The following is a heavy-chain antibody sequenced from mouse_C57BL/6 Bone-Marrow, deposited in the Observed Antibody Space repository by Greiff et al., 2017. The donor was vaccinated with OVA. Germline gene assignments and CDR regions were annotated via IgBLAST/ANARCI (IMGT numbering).Heavy chain of an antibody. CDR2: IHPNSGST. CDR1: GYTFTSYW. CDR3: VRPIYYDDDGGVLDN. V-gene: IGHV1-64*01. Sequence: QVQLQQPGAELVKPGASVKLSCKASGYTFTSYWMHWVKQRPGQGLEWIGMIHPNSGSTNYNEKFKSKATLTVDKSSSTAYMQLRSLTSEDSAVYNCVRPIYYDDDGGVLDNWGQGTTLTVSS. J-gene: IGHJ2*01. D-gene: IGHD2-4*01.